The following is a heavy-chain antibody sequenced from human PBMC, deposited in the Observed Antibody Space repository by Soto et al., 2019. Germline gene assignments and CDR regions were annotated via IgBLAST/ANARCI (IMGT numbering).Heavy chain of an antibody. D-gene: IGHD5-18*01. CDR1: GGSIRSYY. CDR3: ARHVDSTRAYYFDY. V-gene: IGHV4-59*01. CDR2: IYYSGTT. Sequence: PSEALSLTCPVPGGSIRSYYWSWIRQPPGKGLECIGYIYYSGTTDYNPSLKSRVTISVDRSKNQFSLKLNSVTAADTAVYYCARHVDSTRAYYFDYWGQGTLVTVSS. J-gene: IGHJ4*02.